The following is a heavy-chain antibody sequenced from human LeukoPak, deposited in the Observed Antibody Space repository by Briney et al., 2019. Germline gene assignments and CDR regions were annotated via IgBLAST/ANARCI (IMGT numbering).Heavy chain of an antibody. CDR3: AKKRYEDGTSSPGYLDV. J-gene: IGHJ6*02. CDR2: IRGSGYTT. CDR1: GFTFTSFA. D-gene: IGHD1-1*01. Sequence: GGSLRLSCAASGFTFTSFAMNWAPQAPGKGLEWVSVIRGSGYTTHYADAVKGRFTISRDNFKNTMYLQMNSLRGEDTAVYYCAKKRYEDGTSSPGYLDVWGQGTTVTVSS. V-gene: IGHV3-23*01.